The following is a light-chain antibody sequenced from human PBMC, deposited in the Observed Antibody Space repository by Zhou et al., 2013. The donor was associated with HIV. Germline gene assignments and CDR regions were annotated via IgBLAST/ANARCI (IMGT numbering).Light chain of an antibody. V-gene: IGKV3-20*01. CDR2: DAS. CDR1: QSVNNY. Sequence: EIVLTQSPGTLSLSPGERATLSCRASQSVNNYLAWYQQKPGQAPRLLIYDASDRAADTPARFSGSGSGTDFTLTISRLEPEDFAVYYCHQYGSSPRTFGQGTKVEIK. CDR3: HQYGSSPRT. J-gene: IGKJ1*01.